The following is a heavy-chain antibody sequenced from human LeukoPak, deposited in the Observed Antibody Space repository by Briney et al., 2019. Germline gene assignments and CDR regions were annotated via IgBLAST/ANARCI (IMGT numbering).Heavy chain of an antibody. CDR3: ARNVGWFRFDY. V-gene: IGHV3-7*03. D-gene: IGHD2-15*01. J-gene: IGHJ4*02. CDR1: EIRFSSYW. CDR2: IKEDGSEK. Sequence: PGGSLRLSCAASEIRFSSYWMDWVRQAPGKGLEWVANIKEDGSEKYYEDSVKGRFAISRDNAKNSLYLQMNSLRAEDTAVYYCARNVGWFRFDYWGQGTLVTVSS.